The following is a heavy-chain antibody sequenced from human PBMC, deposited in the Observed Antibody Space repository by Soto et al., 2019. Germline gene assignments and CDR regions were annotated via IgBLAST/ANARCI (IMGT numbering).Heavy chain of an antibody. CDR1: GFTFSSYS. CDR3: ARPNTVVVVADPLDY. D-gene: IGHD2-15*01. V-gene: IGHV3-21*01. J-gene: IGHJ4*02. Sequence: PGGSLRLSCAASGFTFSSYSMNWVRQAPGKGLEWVSSISSSSSYIYYADSVKGRFTISRDNAKNSLYLQMNSLRAEDTAVYYCARPNTVVVVADPLDYWGQGTLVTVSS. CDR2: ISSSSSYI.